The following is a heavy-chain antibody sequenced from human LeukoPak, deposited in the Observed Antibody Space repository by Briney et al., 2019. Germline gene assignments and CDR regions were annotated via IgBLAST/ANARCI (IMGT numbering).Heavy chain of an antibody. CDR1: GYTFTSYD. V-gene: IGHV1-8*01. Sequence: ASVKVSRKASGYTFTSYDINWVRQATGQGLEWMGWMNPNSGNTGYAQKFQGRVTMTRNTSISTAYMELSSLRSEDTAVYYCARGGAVTTVVFYYYYMDVWGKGTTVTVSS. D-gene: IGHD4-11*01. J-gene: IGHJ6*03. CDR2: MNPNSGNT. CDR3: ARGGAVTTVVFYYYYMDV.